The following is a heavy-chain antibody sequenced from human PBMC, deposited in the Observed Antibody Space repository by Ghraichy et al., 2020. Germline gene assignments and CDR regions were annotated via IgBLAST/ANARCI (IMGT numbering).Heavy chain of an antibody. CDR1: GGSISSSGYY. D-gene: IGHD3-16*01. J-gene: IGHJ4*02. CDR3: ARRGRDPWCFDY. V-gene: IGHV4-39*01. Sequence: SETLSLTCTVSGGSISSSGYYWGWIRQPPGKGLEWIGSIYYSGSTYYNPSLKSRVTISVDTSKNQFSLKLSSVTAADTAVYYCARRGRDPWCFDYWGQGTLVTVSS. CDR2: IYYSGST.